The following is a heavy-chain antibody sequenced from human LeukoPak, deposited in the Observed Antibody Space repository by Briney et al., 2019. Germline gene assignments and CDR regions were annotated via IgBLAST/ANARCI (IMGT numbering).Heavy chain of an antibody. J-gene: IGHJ4*02. Sequence: GGSLRLSCAASGFTFSDYYMSWSRQAPGKGLEWVSYISSSGSTIYYADSVKGRFTISRDNAKNSLYLQMNSLRAEDTAVYYCALDQYYYGSGSPDYWGQGTLVTVSS. CDR2: ISSSGSTI. CDR3: ALDQYYYGSGSPDY. CDR1: GFTFSDYY. V-gene: IGHV3-11*01. D-gene: IGHD3-10*01.